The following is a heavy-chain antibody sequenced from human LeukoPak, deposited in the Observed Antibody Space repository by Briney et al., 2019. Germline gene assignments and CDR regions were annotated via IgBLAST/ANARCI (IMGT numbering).Heavy chain of an antibody. V-gene: IGHV1-18*01. J-gene: IGHJ6*02. Sequence: ASVKVSCKASGYTFTSYGISWVRQAPGQGLEWMGWISAYNGNTNYAQKLQGRVTMTTDTSTSTAYMELRSLRSDDTAVYYCARDGEDGEDYGEYARAYYYHGMDVWGQGTTVTVSS. CDR2: ISAYNGNT. CDR1: GYTFTSYG. CDR3: ARDGEDGEDYGEYARAYYYHGMDV. D-gene: IGHD4-17*01.